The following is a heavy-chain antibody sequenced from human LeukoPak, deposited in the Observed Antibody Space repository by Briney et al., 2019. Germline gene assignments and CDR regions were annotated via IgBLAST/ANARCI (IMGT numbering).Heavy chain of an antibody. Sequence: ASVKVSCKASGYTFTSYVMHWVRQAPGQRLEWMGWINTGNGDTKYSQKFQGRVTITRDTSATTAYMELSSLRSEDTAVYFCSGIFCSGGSCYGEDFDYWGQGTLVTVSS. CDR2: INTGNGDT. D-gene: IGHD2-15*01. J-gene: IGHJ4*02. CDR1: GYTFTSYV. V-gene: IGHV1-3*04. CDR3: SGIFCSGGSCYGEDFDY.